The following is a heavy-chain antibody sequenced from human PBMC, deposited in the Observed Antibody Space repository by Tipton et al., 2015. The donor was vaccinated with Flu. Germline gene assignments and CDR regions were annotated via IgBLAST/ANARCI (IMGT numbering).Heavy chain of an antibody. J-gene: IGHJ4*02. CDR2: IYTSGST. D-gene: IGHD4-17*01. CDR1: SGSISSYY. V-gene: IGHV4-4*07. Sequence: TLSLTCTVSSGSISSYYWSWIRQPAGKGLEWIGRIYTSGSTNYNPSLKSRVTMSVDTSKNQFSLKLSSVTAADTAVYYCARDRGRYSPKSGGDYQYYFDYWGQGTLVTVSS. CDR3: ARDRGRYSPKSGGDYQYYFDY.